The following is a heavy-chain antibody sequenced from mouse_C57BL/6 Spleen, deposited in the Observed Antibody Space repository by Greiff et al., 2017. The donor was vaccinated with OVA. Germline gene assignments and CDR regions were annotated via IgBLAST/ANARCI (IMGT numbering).Heavy chain of an antibody. D-gene: IGHD1-1*01. CDR1: GYTFTDYE. CDR2: IDPETGGT. CDR3: TRGDYGSSLAY. J-gene: IGHJ3*01. Sequence: VQIQQSGAELVRPGASVTLSCKASGYTFTDYEMHWVKQTPVHGLEWIGAIDPETGGTAYNQKFKGKAILTADKSSSTAYMELRSLTSEDSAVYYCTRGDYGSSLAYWGQGTLVTVSA. V-gene: IGHV1-15*01.